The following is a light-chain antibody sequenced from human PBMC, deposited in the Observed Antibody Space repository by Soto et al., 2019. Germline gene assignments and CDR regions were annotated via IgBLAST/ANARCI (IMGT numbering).Light chain of an antibody. Sequence: QSALTQPRSVSGSPGQSVTISCTGTSRDVGGYNYVSWYQQHPGKAPKLMIYDVSKRPSGVPDRFSGSKSGNTASLTISGLQAEDEADYYCCSYAGNYPYVFGIGTKVTVL. CDR2: DVS. CDR1: SRDVGGYNY. CDR3: CSYAGNYPYV. V-gene: IGLV2-11*01. J-gene: IGLJ1*01.